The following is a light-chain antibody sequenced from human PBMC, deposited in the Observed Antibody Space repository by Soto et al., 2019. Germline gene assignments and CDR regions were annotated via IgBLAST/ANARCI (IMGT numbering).Light chain of an antibody. CDR2: AAS. J-gene: IGKJ1*01. V-gene: IGKV1-27*01. CDR1: QSIDTW. CDR3: QKYDTVPWA. Sequence: DIQMTQSPSTLSASVGDRVTITCRASQSIDTWLAWYQQKPGEVPKVLIYAASSLQSGVPSRFSGSGSGTDFTLTISSLQPEDVATYYCQKYDTVPWAFGQGTKVDIK.